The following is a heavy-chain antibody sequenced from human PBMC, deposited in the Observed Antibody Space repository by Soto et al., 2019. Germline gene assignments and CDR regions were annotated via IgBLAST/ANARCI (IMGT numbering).Heavy chain of an antibody. J-gene: IGHJ5*02. Sequence: ASVKVSCKASGYTFTSYGISWVRQAPGQGLEWMGWISAYNGNTNYAQKLQGRVTMTTDTSTSTAYMELRSLRSDDTAVYYCAMVPGLAAAGRWFDPWGQGTLVTVSS. CDR3: AMVPGLAAAGRWFDP. CDR2: ISAYNGNT. V-gene: IGHV1-18*01. D-gene: IGHD6-13*01. CDR1: GYTFTSYG.